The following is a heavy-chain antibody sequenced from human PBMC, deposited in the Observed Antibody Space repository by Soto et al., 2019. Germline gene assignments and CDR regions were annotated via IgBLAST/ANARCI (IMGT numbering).Heavy chain of an antibody. CDR3: ATLEVAITMVRGVNPNYYFDY. CDR2: ISAYNDNA. V-gene: IGHV1-18*01. Sequence: GASVKVSCKASGYTFTDYGIGWVRQAPGQGLEWMGWISAYNDNAKYAQNLQGRVTMTTDTSTDTAYMELSSLRSEDTAVYYCATLEVAITMVRGVNPNYYFDYWGQGTLVTVSS. CDR1: GYTFTDYG. J-gene: IGHJ4*02. D-gene: IGHD3-10*01.